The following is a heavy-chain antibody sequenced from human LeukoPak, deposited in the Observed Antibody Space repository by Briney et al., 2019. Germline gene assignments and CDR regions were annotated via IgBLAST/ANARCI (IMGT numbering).Heavy chain of an antibody. CDR1: GFTFSNNW. D-gene: IGHD2-8*02. J-gene: IGHJ5*02. V-gene: IGHV3-7*01. Sequence: GGSLRLSCAASGFTFSNNWMSWVRQAPGKGLECVANIKKDGSEKYYINSVKGRFTISRGNAKNSLYLQMDSLRAEDTALYYCVKDAGTAWGQGTLVTVSS. CDR3: VKDAGTA. CDR2: IKKDGSEK.